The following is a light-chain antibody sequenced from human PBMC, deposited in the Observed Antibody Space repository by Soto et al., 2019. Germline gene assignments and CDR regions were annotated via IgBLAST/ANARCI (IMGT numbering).Light chain of an antibody. CDR3: VAWDDSLNGYVV. Sequence: QSVLTQPPSASGTPGQRVTISCSGSSSNIGSNTVNWYQQLPGTAPKLVIYSNNQRPSGVPDRVSGSKSGTSASLAISGLQSEDEADYYCVAWDDSLNGYVVFGGGTKLTVL. J-gene: IGLJ2*01. CDR2: SNN. CDR1: SSNIGSNT. V-gene: IGLV1-44*01.